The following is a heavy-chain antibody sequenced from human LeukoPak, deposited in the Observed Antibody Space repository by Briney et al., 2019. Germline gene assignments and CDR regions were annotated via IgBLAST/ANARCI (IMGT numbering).Heavy chain of an antibody. D-gene: IGHD5-12*01. CDR3: ARGRRVATTRGKGWFDP. V-gene: IGHV4-61*02. Sequence: SETLSLTCTVSGGSISSGSYYWSWIRQPAGKGLEWIGRIYTSGSTNYNPSLKSRVTISVDTSKNQFSLKLSSVTAADTAVYYCARGRRVATTRGKGWFDPWGQGTLVTVSS. J-gene: IGHJ5*02. CDR1: GGSISSGSYY. CDR2: IYTSGST.